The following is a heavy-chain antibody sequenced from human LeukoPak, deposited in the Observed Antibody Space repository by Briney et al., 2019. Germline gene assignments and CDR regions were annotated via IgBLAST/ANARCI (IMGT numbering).Heavy chain of an antibody. Sequence: PGGSLRLSCAASGFTFRTYGMNWVRQAPGKGLEWVSYISSSSTIYYTDSVKGRFTISRDNAKNSLYLQMNSLRAEDTAVYYCARGGSFDPWGQGTLVTVSS. J-gene: IGHJ5*02. CDR1: GFTFRTYG. CDR3: ARGGSFDP. V-gene: IGHV3-48*04. D-gene: IGHD3-16*01. CDR2: ISSSSTI.